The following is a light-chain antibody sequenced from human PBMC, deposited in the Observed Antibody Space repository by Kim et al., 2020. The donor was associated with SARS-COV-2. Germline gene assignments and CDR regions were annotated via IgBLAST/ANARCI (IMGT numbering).Light chain of an antibody. J-gene: IGLJ2*01. Sequence: QSALTQPRSVSGSPGQSVTMSCTGTRSDVGAYNYVSWYQQHPGKAPKVVIYDVTNRPSGVPDRFSGSKPGNTASLTISGLHAEDEADYYCCSFAGNSVIFGGGTQLTVL. CDR3: CSFAGNSVI. V-gene: IGLV2-11*01. CDR2: DVT. CDR1: RSDVGAYNY.